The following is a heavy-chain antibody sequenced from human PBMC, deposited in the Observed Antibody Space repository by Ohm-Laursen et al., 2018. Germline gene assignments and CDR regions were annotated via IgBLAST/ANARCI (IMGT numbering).Heavy chain of an antibody. CDR1: GYTFTSYY. V-gene: IGHV1-46*01. Sequence: ATVKISCKASGYTFTSYYMHWVRQAPGQGLEWMGIINPSGGSTSYAQRFQGRVTMTRDTSTSTVYMELSSLRSEDTAVYYCARDIFRMDVWGQGTTVTVSS. CDR3: ARDIFRMDV. J-gene: IGHJ6*02. CDR2: INPSGGST.